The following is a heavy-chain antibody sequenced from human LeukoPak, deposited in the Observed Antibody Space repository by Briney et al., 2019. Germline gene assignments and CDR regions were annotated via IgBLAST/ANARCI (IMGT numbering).Heavy chain of an antibody. J-gene: IGHJ1*01. V-gene: IGHV4-59*01. CDR2: IYYSGST. Sequence: PSETLSLTCTVSGGSISSYYWSWIRQPPGKGLERIGYIYYSGSTNYNPSLKSRVTISVDTSKNQFSLKLSSVTAADTAVYYCARAQRRLPGYSSGWYGYFQHWGQGTLVTVSS. CDR3: ARAQRRLPGYSSGWYGYFQH. CDR1: GGSISSYY. D-gene: IGHD6-19*01.